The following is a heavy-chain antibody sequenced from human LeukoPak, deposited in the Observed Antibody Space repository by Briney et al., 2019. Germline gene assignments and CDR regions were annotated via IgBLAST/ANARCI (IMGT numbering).Heavy chain of an antibody. CDR2: MNPINGNT. CDR3: VRDGEGVAISVNYWFAP. Sequence: ASVKVSCKATGFTFTNYDINWVRQATGQGLEWMGWMNPINGNTGYAQKLQGRVTMTRDTSISTAYMELRSLTSEDTAAYYCVRDGEGVAISVNYWFAPWGQGTLVTVSS. J-gene: IGHJ5*02. D-gene: IGHD3-10*01. CDR1: GFTFTNYD. V-gene: IGHV1-8*01.